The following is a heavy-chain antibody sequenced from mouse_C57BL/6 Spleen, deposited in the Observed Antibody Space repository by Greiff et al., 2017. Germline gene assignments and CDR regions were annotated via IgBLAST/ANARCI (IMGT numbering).Heavy chain of an antibody. CDR2: ISSGSSTI. D-gene: IGHD1-3*01. J-gene: IGHJ2*01. CDR1: GFTFSDYG. Sequence: EVQLVESGAGLVKPGASLKLSCAASGFTFSDYGMHWVRQAPEQGLEWVAYISSGSSTIYYADKVKGRFTISRDNAKNTLFLQMTSLRSEDTAMYYCARKWASDYWGQGTTLTVSS. CDR3: ARKWASDY. V-gene: IGHV5-17*01.